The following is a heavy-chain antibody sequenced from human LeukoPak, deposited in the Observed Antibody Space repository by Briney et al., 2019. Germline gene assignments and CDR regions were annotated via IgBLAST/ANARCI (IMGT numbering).Heavy chain of an antibody. CDR2: IYYSGST. D-gene: IGHD3-16*01. J-gene: IGHJ3*02. V-gene: IGHV4-59*08. CDR1: GGSISSYY. CDR3: ARLLGDDDAFDI. Sequence: SETLSLTCTVSGGSISSYYWSWIRQPPGKGLEWIGYIYYSGSTNYNPSLKSRLTISVDTSKNQFSLKLGSVTAADTAVYYCARLLGDDDAFDIWGQGTMVTVSS.